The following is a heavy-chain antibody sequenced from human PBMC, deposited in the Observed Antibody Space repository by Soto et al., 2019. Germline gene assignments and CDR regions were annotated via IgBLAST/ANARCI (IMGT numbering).Heavy chain of an antibody. CDR3: AGHDDCGGGACSTGRWFDP. Sequence: QVQLQESGPGLVKPSETLSLTCTVSGGSLSSYYWSWIRQPPGKGLEWIGYIYYTGRTNYNPSLKSRVTISVDMPNNQFSLKLSSVTAADTAVYYCAGHDDCGGGACSTGRWFDPWGQGTLVTASS. CDR2: IYYTGRT. V-gene: IGHV4-59*08. D-gene: IGHD2-21*01. CDR1: GGSLSSYY. J-gene: IGHJ5*02.